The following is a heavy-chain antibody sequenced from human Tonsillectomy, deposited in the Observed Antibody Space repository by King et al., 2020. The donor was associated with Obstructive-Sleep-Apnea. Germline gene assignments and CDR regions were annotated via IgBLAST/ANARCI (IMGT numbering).Heavy chain of an antibody. CDR2: LALDGSTK. J-gene: IGHJ6*02. CDR1: GFSFSTYA. Sequence: VQLVESGGGVVQPGRSLRLSFAASGFSFSTYAMHWVRQAPGKGLEWVAGLALDGSTKYYADSVQGRFTISRDNSKNTLFLQMNSLRAEDTAVYYCVRDRISMVRGVISYYYYGMDVWGQGTTVTVSS. CDR3: VRDRISMVRGVISYYYYGMDV. V-gene: IGHV3-30-3*01. D-gene: IGHD3-10*01.